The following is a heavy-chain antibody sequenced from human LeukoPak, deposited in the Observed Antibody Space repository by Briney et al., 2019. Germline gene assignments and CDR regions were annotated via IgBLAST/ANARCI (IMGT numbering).Heavy chain of an antibody. J-gene: IGHJ6*03. Sequence: PGGSLRLSCAASGFTFSDYYMSWIRQAPGKELEWVSYISSSGSTIYYADSVKGRFTVSRDNAKNSLYLQMNSLRAEDTAVYYCARDLGYCSSTSCSYYYYYYMDVWGKGTTVTVSS. V-gene: IGHV3-11*04. D-gene: IGHD2-2*01. CDR2: ISSSGSTI. CDR1: GFTFSDYY. CDR3: ARDLGYCSSTSCSYYYYYYMDV.